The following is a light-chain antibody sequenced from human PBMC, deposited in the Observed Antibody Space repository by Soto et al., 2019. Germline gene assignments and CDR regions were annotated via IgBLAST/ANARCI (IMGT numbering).Light chain of an antibody. J-gene: IGLJ1*01. Sequence: QSVLTQPPSASGTPGQRVTISCSGYSSTVGSNHVYWYQKFPGMAPKLLISKNNQRTSGVPDRFSGSKSGTSASLAISGLRSEGEADYYCAAWDDNFSTYVFGSGTKVSVL. CDR1: SSTVGSNH. V-gene: IGLV1-47*01. CDR2: KNN. CDR3: AAWDDNFSTYV.